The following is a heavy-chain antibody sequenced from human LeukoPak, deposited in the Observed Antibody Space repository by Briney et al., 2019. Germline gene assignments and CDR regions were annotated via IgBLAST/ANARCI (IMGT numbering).Heavy chain of an antibody. J-gene: IGHJ4*02. CDR3: AREPSSTSYYFDY. CDR1: GFTFSSYG. D-gene: IGHD2-2*01. Sequence: GGSLRLSCAASGFTFSSYGLNWVRQAPGKGLEWLSYISSSSTIHYADSVKGRFTISRDNAKNSLYLQMNSLRAEDTAVYYCAREPSSTSYYFDYWGQGTLVTVSS. V-gene: IGHV3-48*01. CDR2: ISSSSTI.